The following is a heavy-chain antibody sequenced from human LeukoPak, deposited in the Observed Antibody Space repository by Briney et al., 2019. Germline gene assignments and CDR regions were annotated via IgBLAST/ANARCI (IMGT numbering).Heavy chain of an antibody. CDR2: INWNGGST. Sequence: PGGSLRLSCAASGFTFDDYGMSWVRQAPGKGLEWVSGINWNGGSTGYADSVKGRFTISRDNSKNTLYLQMNSLRAEDTAVYYCAKDRGHRIVGATIGFDYWGQGTLVTVSS. CDR1: GFTFDDYG. J-gene: IGHJ4*02. CDR3: AKDRGHRIVGATIGFDY. V-gene: IGHV3-20*04. D-gene: IGHD1-26*01.